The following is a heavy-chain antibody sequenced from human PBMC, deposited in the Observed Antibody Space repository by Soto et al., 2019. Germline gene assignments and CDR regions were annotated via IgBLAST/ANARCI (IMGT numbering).Heavy chain of an antibody. CDR1: GYSFTSYW. Sequence: SGESLKISCKGSGYSFTSYWISWVRQMPGKGLEWMGRIGPSDSYTNYSPSFQGHVTISADKSISTAYLQWSSLKASDTAMYYCAGNVLRYFDWLNGAIDIWGQGIMVT. CDR2: IGPSDSYT. J-gene: IGHJ3*02. CDR3: AGNVLRYFDWLNGAIDI. D-gene: IGHD3-9*01. V-gene: IGHV5-10-1*01.